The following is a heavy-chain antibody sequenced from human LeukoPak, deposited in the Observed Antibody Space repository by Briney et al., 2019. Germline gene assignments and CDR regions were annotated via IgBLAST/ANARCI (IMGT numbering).Heavy chain of an antibody. J-gene: IGHJ3*02. CDR2: ISGSGGST. CDR3: AKSVVPAAIDPDAFDI. CDR1: GFTFSSYA. Sequence: GGSLRLSCAASGFTFSSYAMSWVRQAPVKGLEWVSAISGSGGSTYYADSVKGRFTISRDNSKNTLYLQMNSLRAEDTAVYYCAKSVVPAAIDPDAFDIWGQGTMVTVSS. V-gene: IGHV3-23*01. D-gene: IGHD2-2*01.